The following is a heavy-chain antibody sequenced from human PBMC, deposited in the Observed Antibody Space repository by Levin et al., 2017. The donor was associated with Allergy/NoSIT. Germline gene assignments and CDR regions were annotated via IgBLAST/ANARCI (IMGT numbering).Heavy chain of an antibody. Sequence: GGSLRLSCAASGFTFSSYSMNWVRQAPGKGLEWVSYISSSSSTIYYADSVKGRFTISRDNAKNSLYLQMNSLRDEDTAVYYCARDPTLKFWSGSYSPHYYYYMDVWGKGTTVTVSS. CDR2: ISSSSSTI. J-gene: IGHJ6*03. D-gene: IGHD3-3*01. CDR3: ARDPTLKFWSGSYSPHYYYYMDV. V-gene: IGHV3-48*02. CDR1: GFTFSSYS.